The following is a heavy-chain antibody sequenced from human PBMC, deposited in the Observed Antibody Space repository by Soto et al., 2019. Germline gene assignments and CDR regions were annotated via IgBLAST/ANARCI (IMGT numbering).Heavy chain of an antibody. CDR3: AKDTASSH. V-gene: IGHV3-30*18. Sequence: QVQLVESGGGVVQPGRSLRLSCAASGFTFSSYGMHWVRQAPGKGLEWVAVISYDGSNKYYADSVKGRFTISRDNSKNTLYLQMNSLRAEDPAVYYCAKDTASSHWGQGTLVTVSS. CDR2: ISYDGSNK. CDR1: GFTFSSYG. D-gene: IGHD4-17*01. J-gene: IGHJ4*02.